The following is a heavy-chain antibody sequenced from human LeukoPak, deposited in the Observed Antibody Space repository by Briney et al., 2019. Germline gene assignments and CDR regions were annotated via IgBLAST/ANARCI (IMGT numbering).Heavy chain of an antibody. CDR3: ARERAAAAKAAFDI. Sequence: PSETLSLTCTVSGGSISSSSYYWGWIRQPPGKGLEWIGSIYYSGSTYYNPSLKSRVTISVDTSKNQFSLKLSSVTAADTAVYYCARERAAAAKAAFDIWGQGTMVTVSS. CDR1: GGSISSSSYY. V-gene: IGHV4-39*07. CDR2: IYYSGST. J-gene: IGHJ3*02. D-gene: IGHD6-13*01.